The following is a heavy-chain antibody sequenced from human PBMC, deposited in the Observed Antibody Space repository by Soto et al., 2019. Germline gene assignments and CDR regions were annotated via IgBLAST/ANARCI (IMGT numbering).Heavy chain of an antibody. D-gene: IGHD3-3*01. Sequence: QVQVVQSGDEVKETGASVRVSCKTPGYSFTAYGISWVRQAPGQGLEWMGWISCYNGKTKYAQKVQGRVTMTTDTSTSTAYMGVRSLRSDDTAIYYCARDAPPPELRFLEWHNYDYNGMDVWGQGTTVTVSS. V-gene: IGHV1-18*01. CDR2: ISCYNGKT. J-gene: IGHJ6*02. CDR1: GYSFTAYG. CDR3: ARDAPPPELRFLEWHNYDYNGMDV.